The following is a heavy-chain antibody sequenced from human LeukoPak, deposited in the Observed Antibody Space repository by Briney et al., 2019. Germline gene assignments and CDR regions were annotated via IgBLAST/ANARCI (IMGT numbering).Heavy chain of an antibody. CDR2: IIPIFGTA. CDR1: VGTLSSYA. CDR3: AVREAGYYYDISGYYGY. J-gene: IGHJ4*02. V-gene: IGHV1-69*05. D-gene: IGHD3-22*01. Sequence: SVKDSCKASVGTLSSYAISWVRQAPGQGLAWMGRIIPIFGTANYAQKFQGRVTITTDESTSTAYMELSSLRSEDTAVYYCAVREAGYYYDISGYYGYWGQGTLVTVSS.